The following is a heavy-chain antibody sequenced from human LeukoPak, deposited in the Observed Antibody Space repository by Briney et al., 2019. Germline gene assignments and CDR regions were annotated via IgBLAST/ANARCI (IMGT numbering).Heavy chain of an antibody. V-gene: IGHV1-8*03. J-gene: IGHJ6*03. Sequence: ASVKVSCKASGYTFTSYDINWVRQATGQGLEWMGWMNPNSGNTGYAQKFQGRVTITRNTSISTAHMELSSLRSEDTAVYYCARRGDDFWSGYHYYYMDVWGKGTTVTVSS. CDR1: GYTFTSYD. CDR2: MNPNSGNT. CDR3: ARRGDDFWSGYHYYYMDV. D-gene: IGHD3-3*01.